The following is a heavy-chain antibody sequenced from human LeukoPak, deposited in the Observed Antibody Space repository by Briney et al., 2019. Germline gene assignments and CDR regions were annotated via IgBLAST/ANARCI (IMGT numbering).Heavy chain of an antibody. CDR2: ISAYNGNT. V-gene: IGHV1-18*01. Sequence: ASVKVSCKASGYTFTSYGISWVRQAPGQGLEWMGWISAYNGNTNYAQKLQGRVTMTTDTSTSTAYMELRSLRSDDTAVYYCAKDTSPFMTTVNFDHWGQGTLVTVSS. J-gene: IGHJ4*02. D-gene: IGHD4-17*01. CDR1: GYTFTSYG. CDR3: AKDTSPFMTTVNFDH.